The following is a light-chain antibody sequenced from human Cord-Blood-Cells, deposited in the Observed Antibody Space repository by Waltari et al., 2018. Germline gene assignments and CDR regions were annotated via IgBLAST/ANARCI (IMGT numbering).Light chain of an antibody. CDR1: QSISSY. CDR2: AAS. V-gene: IGKV1-39*01. CDR3: QQSYSTPWT. Sequence: DIQMTQSPSSLSASVGDRVTITCRASQSISSYLNWYQQKPGKAPKLLIYAASSLQSVVPSRFSGSGSGKDFTLTSSSLQPEDFATYYCQQSYSTPWTFGQGTKVEIK. J-gene: IGKJ1*01.